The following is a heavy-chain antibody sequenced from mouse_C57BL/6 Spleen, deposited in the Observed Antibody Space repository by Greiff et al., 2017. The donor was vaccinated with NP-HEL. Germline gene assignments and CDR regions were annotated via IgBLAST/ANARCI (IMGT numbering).Heavy chain of an antibody. CDR1: GYTFTDYY. V-gene: IGHV1-26*01. CDR2: INPNNGGT. CDR3: AIYDYDPYYAMDY. J-gene: IGHJ4*01. D-gene: IGHD2-4*01. Sequence: VQLQQSGPELVKPGASVKISCKASGYTFTDYYMNWVKKSHGKSLEWIGDINPNNGGTSYNQKFKGKATLTVDKSSSTAYMELRSLTSEDSAVYYCAIYDYDPYYAMDYWGQGTSVTVSS.